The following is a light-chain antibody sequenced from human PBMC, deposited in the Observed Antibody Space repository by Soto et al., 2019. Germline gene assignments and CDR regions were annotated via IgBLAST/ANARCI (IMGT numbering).Light chain of an antibody. CDR2: DAS. Sequence: EVVLTQSPATLSLSPGERAALSCRASQSVSTFLAWYQQKPGQAPRLLNYDASNRATGIPARFSGSGSGTDFTRTISSLEPEDFAVYYCQQCAHWPPKWTFGQGTKVEIK. CDR1: QSVSTF. J-gene: IGKJ1*01. CDR3: QQCAHWPPKWT. V-gene: IGKV3-11*01.